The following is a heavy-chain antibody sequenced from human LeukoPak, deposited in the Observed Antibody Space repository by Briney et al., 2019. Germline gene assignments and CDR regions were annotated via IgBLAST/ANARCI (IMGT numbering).Heavy chain of an antibody. J-gene: IGHJ4*02. Sequence: ASVTVSCKASGFTFTGYYIHWVRQAPGQGLEWMGWVNPNSGGTNYAQMFQGRVTMTRDTSINTAYMELSGLRSDDTAVYYCARDLHSGHYTFDHWGQGTLVTVSS. CDR3: ARDLHSGHYTFDH. D-gene: IGHD5-12*01. CDR1: GFTFTGYY. V-gene: IGHV1-2*02. CDR2: VNPNSGGT.